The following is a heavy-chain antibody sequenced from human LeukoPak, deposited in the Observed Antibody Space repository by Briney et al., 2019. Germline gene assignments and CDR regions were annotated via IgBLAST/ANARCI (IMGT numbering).Heavy chain of an antibody. CDR2: TYYRSKGYN. V-gene: IGHV6-1*01. Sequence: SQTLSLTCAISGDSVASNTAAWNWISPSPSIDLEWLVRTYYRSKGYNDYAVSVKSRMSIIPDTTKNQFSLQLNSVTPEDTAVYYCARELLWFGEDAGDYFDYWGQGTLVTVSS. D-gene: IGHD3-10*01. CDR3: ARELLWFGEDAGDYFDY. J-gene: IGHJ4*02. CDR1: GDSVASNTAA.